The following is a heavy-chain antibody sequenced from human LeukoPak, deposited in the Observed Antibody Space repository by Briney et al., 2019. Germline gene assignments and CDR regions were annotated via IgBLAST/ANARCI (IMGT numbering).Heavy chain of an antibody. J-gene: IGHJ5*02. D-gene: IGHD3-10*01. V-gene: IGHV3-48*01. CDR2: ISSSSSTI. CDR1: GFTFSSYS. CDR3: ARGRRYYYGSGSYYNWFDP. Sequence: GGSLRLSCAASGFTFSSYSMNWVRQAPGKGLEWVSYISSSSSTIYYADSVKGRFTISRDNAKNSLYLQMNSLRAEDTAVYYCARGRRYYYGSGSYYNWFDPWGQGTLVTVSS.